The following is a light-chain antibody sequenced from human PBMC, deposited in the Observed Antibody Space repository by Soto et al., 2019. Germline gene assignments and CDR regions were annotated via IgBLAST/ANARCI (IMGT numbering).Light chain of an antibody. V-gene: IGKV3-20*01. CDR3: QQYVTSPLT. CDR1: QSVSSSY. J-gene: IGKJ4*01. CDR2: GAS. Sequence: IVLPQSPGTLSFSPGERATLSCRASQSVSSSYLAWYQQKPGQAPRLLIYGASSRATGIPDRFSGNVSGTDFTLTISRLEPEDFAVYYCQQYVTSPLTFGGGTKVDI.